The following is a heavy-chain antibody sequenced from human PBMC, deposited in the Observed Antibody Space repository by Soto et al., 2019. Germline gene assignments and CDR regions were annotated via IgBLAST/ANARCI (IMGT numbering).Heavy chain of an antibody. J-gene: IGHJ4*02. CDR3: ARGSTWDYSNYVVGFDY. CDR1: GGSFSGYY. CDR2: INHSGST. V-gene: IGHV4-34*01. Sequence: SETLSLTCAVYGGSFSGYYWSWIRQPPGKGLEWIGEINHSGSTNYNPSLKSRVTISVDTSKNRFSLKLSSVTAADTAVYYCARGSTWDYSNYVVGFDYWGQGTLVTVSS. D-gene: IGHD4-4*01.